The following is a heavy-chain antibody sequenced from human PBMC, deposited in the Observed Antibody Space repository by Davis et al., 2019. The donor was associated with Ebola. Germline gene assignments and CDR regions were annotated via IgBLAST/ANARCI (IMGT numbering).Heavy chain of an antibody. CDR1: GFTFSSYA. V-gene: IGHV3-30-3*01. Sequence: PGGSLRLSCAASGFTFSSYAMHWVRQAPGKGLEWVAVISYDGSNKYYADSVKGRFTISRDNSKNTLYLQMNSLRVEDTATYYCVGGEKGDYWGQGTLVTVSS. J-gene: IGHJ4*02. D-gene: IGHD3-10*01. CDR2: ISYDGSNK. CDR3: VGGEKGDY.